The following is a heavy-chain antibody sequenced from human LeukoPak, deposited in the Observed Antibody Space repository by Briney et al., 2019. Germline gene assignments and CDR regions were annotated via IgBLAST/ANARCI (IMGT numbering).Heavy chain of an antibody. CDR3: ARGPNSNWSGLDF. V-gene: IGHV3-74*01. Sequence: GGSLRLSRTASGFSFSGHWMHWARQLPGKGLVWVSRISPTGRTTSYADSVKGRFTVSRDNAKNTLYLQVNNLRAEDTAVYYCARGPNSNWSGLDFWGQGTLLTVSS. CDR1: GFSFSGHW. J-gene: IGHJ4*02. CDR2: ISPTGRTT. D-gene: IGHD6-6*01.